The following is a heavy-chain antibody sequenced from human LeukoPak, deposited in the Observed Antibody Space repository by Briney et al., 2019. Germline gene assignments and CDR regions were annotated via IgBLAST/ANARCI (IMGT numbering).Heavy chain of an antibody. CDR2: IYSGGST. Sequence: GGSLRLSCAASGFSVSNNYMSWVRQAPGKGLEWVSVIYSGGSTFYADSVKGRFTISRDNSKNTLYLQMNSLRAEDTAVYYCARDWVGYFDYWGQGTLVTVSS. CDR1: GFSVSNNY. J-gene: IGHJ4*02. V-gene: IGHV3-66*01. D-gene: IGHD1-26*01. CDR3: ARDWVGYFDY.